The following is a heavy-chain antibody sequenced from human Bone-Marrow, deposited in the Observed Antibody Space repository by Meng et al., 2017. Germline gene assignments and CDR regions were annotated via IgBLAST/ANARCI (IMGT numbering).Heavy chain of an antibody. CDR1: GFSVSSNY. D-gene: IGHD3-3*01. CDR2: IYSGGST. Sequence: EVERVETGGGWIQPGGSLRLSCEASGFSVSSNYMSWVRQAPGKGLEWISVIYSGGSTYYADSVKGRFTISRDNSKNTLYLQMNSLRAEDTAVYYCARGRSGYFDYWGQGTLVTVSS. J-gene: IGHJ4*02. V-gene: IGHV3-53*02. CDR3: ARGRSGYFDY.